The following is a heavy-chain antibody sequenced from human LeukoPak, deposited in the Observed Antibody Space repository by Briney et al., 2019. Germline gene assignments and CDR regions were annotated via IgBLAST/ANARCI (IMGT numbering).Heavy chain of an antibody. D-gene: IGHD2-2*01. J-gene: IGHJ4*02. V-gene: IGHV4-59*08. Sequence: SETLSLTCTVSGGSISSYYWSWVRQPPGKGLEWIGGIYASGSSNYNPSLKSRVTLAVHTSQNQFSLKLSSVTAADQAVYYCARRSAGHIVVVPAAISLIYFDYWGQGTLVTVSS. CDR3: ARRSAGHIVVVPAAISLIYFDY. CDR2: IYASGSS. CDR1: GGSISSYY.